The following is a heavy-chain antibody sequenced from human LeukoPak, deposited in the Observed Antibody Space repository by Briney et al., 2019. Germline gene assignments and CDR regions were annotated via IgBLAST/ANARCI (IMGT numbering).Heavy chain of an antibody. J-gene: IGHJ4*02. CDR2: INPNSGGT. CDR3: ASQYGGNYYGY. V-gene: IGHV1-2*02. Sequence: ASVKVSCKASGYTFTSYGISWVRQAPGQGLEWMGWINPNSGGTNYAQKFQGRVTMTRDTSISTAYMELSRLRSDDTAVYYCASQYGGNYYGYWGQGTLVTVSS. D-gene: IGHD3-10*01. CDR1: GYTFTSYG.